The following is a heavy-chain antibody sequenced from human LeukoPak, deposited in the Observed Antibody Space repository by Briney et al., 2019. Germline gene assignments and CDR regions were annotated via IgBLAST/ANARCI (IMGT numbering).Heavy chain of an antibody. V-gene: IGHV1-2*02. CDR1: GYTLTELS. J-gene: IGHJ6*03. CDR3: ARSAVAGFYYYYYMDV. CDR2: INPNSGGT. D-gene: IGHD6-19*01. Sequence: GASVKVSCKISGYTLTELSMHWVRQAPGQGLEWMGWINPNSGGTNYAQKFQGRVTMTRDTSISTAYMELSRLRSDDTAVYYCARSAVAGFYYYYYMDVWGKGTTVTVSS.